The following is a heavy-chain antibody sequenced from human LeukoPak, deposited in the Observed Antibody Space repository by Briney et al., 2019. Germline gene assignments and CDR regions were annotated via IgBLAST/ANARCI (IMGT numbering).Heavy chain of an antibody. CDR1: EYTFTGYY. Sequence: ASVKVSCKGSEYTFTGYYMHWVRQAPGQGLEWMGWINPNSGTTNYAQKFQGRVTVTSDTSIRTAYMELSRLESDDTAVYYCARGLMTTPTWDFDYWGQGTLVTVAS. D-gene: IGHD3-16*01. J-gene: IGHJ4*02. CDR2: INPNSGTT. V-gene: IGHV1-2*02. CDR3: ARGLMTTPTWDFDY.